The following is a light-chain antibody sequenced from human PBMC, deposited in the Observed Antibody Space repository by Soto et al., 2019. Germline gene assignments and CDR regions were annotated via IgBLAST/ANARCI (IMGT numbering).Light chain of an antibody. Sequence: QSALTQPASVSGSPGQSITISCTGTSSDVGGYNYISWYQQHPGKAPKFIIYDVRNRPSGVSIRFSGSRSGNTASLTISGLQAEDEADYYCSSSTSSSPVIFGGGTQLTVL. CDR3: SSSTSSSPVI. J-gene: IGLJ7*01. V-gene: IGLV2-14*01. CDR2: DVR. CDR1: SSDVGGYNY.